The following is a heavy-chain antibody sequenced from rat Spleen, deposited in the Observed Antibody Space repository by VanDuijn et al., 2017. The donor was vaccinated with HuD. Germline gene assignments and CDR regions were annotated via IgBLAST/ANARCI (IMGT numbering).Heavy chain of an antibody. CDR1: GFTVNDYW. CDR3: TRDPHTTNTLYYWYFDF. J-gene: IGHJ1*01. V-gene: IGHV5-31*01. Sequence: EVQLVESGGGLVQPGRSLKLACVASGFTVNDYWMTWIRQVPGKGLEWVASITNTGGNIYYPDSVKGRFTISRDNAKRTLYLQMNSLRSEDTATYYCTRDPHTTNTLYYWYFDFWGPGTMVTVSS. D-gene: IGHD1-6*01. CDR2: ITNTGGNI.